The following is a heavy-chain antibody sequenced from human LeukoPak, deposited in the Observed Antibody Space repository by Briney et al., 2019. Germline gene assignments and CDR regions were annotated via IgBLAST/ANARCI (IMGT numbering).Heavy chain of an antibody. J-gene: IGHJ4*02. CDR1: GFTFSSYA. D-gene: IGHD6-19*01. CDR2: ISGSGGST. CDR3: ATDTVAGTSFGY. Sequence: GGSLRLSCAASGFTFSSYAMSWVRQAPGKGLEWVSAISGSGGSTYYADSVKGRFTISRDNSKNTLYLQMNSLRAEDTAVYYCATDTVAGTSFGYWGQGTLVTVSS. V-gene: IGHV3-23*01.